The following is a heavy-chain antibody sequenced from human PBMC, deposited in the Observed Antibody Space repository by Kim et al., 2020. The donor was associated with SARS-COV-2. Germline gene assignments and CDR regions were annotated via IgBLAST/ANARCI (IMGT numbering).Heavy chain of an antibody. CDR2: IYHGEST. CDR1: GDSISYYY. Sequence: SETLSLTCTVSGDSISYYYCSWIRQLPGKGLEWLGYIYHGESTDYNPSLKSRVTILWDTSKNQFSLDLTSVTDADTAVYYCARSEGRGSWHQFDYWGQG. CDR3: ARSEGRGSWHQFDY. J-gene: IGHJ4*02. V-gene: IGHV4-59*01. D-gene: IGHD6-13*01.